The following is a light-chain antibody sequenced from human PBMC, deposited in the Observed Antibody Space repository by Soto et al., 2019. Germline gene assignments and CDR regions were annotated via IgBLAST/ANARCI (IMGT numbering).Light chain of an antibody. Sequence: IQLTQSPSSLSASMGDRVTITCRASQGIINYLAWYQQKPGKAPKLLIYGASTLQGGVPSRVSGSGSGTDFTRTVSSLQPDDLATYYGQQLFMSPHTFGHGTKVDI. J-gene: IGKJ3*01. CDR1: QGIINY. CDR3: QQLFMSPHT. CDR2: GAS. V-gene: IGKV1-9*01.